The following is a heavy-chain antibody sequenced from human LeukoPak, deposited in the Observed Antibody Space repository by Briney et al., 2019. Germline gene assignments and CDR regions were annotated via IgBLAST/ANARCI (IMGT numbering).Heavy chain of an antibody. CDR2: INPNSGGT. D-gene: IGHD3-22*01. Sequence: ASVKVSCKASGYTFTGYYMHWVRQAPGQGLEWMGWINPNSGGTNYAQKFQSRVTMTRDTSISTAYIELSRLRSDDTAVYYCARSRITMIVVVSLDAFDIWGQGAMVTVSS. J-gene: IGHJ3*02. V-gene: IGHV1-2*02. CDR1: GYTFTGYY. CDR3: ARSRITMIVVVSLDAFDI.